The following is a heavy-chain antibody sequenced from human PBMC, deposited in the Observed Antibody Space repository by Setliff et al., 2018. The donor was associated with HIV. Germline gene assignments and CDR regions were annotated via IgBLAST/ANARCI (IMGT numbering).Heavy chain of an antibody. V-gene: IGHV4-34*01. J-gene: IGHJ4*02. CDR3: ARERSLITVRRYFDN. Sequence: SETLSLTCGVYGGSLSDYYWSRIRQPPGKGLEWIGEINHSGSTNYNPSLKSRVTISVDTSKNQFSLKLNSVTAADTAVYYCARERSLITVRRYFDNWGQGTLVTVSS. CDR1: GGSLSDYY. CDR2: INHSGST. D-gene: IGHD1-1*01.